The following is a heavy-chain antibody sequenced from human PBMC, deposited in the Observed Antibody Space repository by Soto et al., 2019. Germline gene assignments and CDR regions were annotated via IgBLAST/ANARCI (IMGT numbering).Heavy chain of an antibody. CDR1: GLSFSTYE. CDR2: ISKNGIDI. J-gene: IGHJ3*02. V-gene: IGHV3-48*03. CDR3: APRKYGSFNIGAFDI. Sequence: GGSLRLSCAASGLSFSTYEMNWVRQAPGKGLEWVSYISKNGIDIYYADSVKGRFTISRDNANNSLFLQMDSLRPEDTAVYYCAPRKYGSFNIGAFDIWGQGTMVTVSS. D-gene: IGHD1-26*01.